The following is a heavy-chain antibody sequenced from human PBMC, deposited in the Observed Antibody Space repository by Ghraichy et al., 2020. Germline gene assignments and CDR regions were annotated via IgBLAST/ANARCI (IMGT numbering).Heavy chain of an antibody. J-gene: IGHJ3*02. CDR1: GYTLTELS. V-gene: IGHV1-24*01. Sequence: ASVKVSCKVSGYTLTELSMHWVRQAPGKGLEWMGGFDPEDGETIYAQKFQGRVTMTEDTSTDTAYMELSSLRSEDTAVYYCATDFSTYSRLSSGWYQNAFDIWGQGTMVTVSS. CDR2: FDPEDGET. CDR3: ATDFSTYSRLSSGWYQNAFDI. D-gene: IGHD6-19*01.